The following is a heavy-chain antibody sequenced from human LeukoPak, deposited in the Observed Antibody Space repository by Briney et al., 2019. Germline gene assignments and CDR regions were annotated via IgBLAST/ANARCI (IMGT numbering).Heavy chain of an antibody. V-gene: IGHV3-21*01. CDR1: GFTFSSYG. CDR2: ISSSSSYI. J-gene: IGHJ4*02. D-gene: IGHD4-17*01. Sequence: GGSLRLSCAASGFTFSSYGMHWVRQAPGKGLEWVSSISSSSSYIYYADSVKGRFTISRDNAKNSLYLQMNSLRAEDTAVYYCAPTGDYSGNFDYWGQGTLVTVSS. CDR3: APTGDYSGNFDY.